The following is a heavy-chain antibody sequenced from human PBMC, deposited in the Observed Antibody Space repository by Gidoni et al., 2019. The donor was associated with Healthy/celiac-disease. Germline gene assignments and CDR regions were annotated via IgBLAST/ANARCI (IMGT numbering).Heavy chain of an antibody. J-gene: IGHJ5*02. Sequence: QVQLQQWGAGLLKPSETLSLTCAVYGGSFSGYYWSWIRQPPGKGLEWIGEIKHSGSTNYNPSLKSRVTISVDTSKNQFSLKLSSVTAADTAVYYCARDYVAMVGWFDPWGQGTLVTVSS. D-gene: IGHD2-15*01. CDR3: ARDYVAMVGWFDP. CDR1: GGSFSGYY. V-gene: IGHV4-34*01. CDR2: IKHSGST.